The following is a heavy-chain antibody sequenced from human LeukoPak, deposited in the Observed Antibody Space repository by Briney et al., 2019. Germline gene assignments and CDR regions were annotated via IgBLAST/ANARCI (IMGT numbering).Heavy chain of an antibody. V-gene: IGHV4-59*01. CDR3: ARVTGEVYLDY. CDR1: GGSISSYY. Sequence: SETLSLTCTVSGGSISSYYWSWIRQPPGKGLEWIGYIYYSGSTNYNPSLKSRVTISVDTSKNQFSLKLSSVTAADTAVYYCARVTGEVYLDYWGQGTLVTVSS. J-gene: IGHJ4*02. CDR2: IYYSGST. D-gene: IGHD3-16*01.